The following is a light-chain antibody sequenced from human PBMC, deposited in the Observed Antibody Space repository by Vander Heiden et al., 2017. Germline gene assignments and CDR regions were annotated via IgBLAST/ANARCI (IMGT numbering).Light chain of an antibody. Sequence: DIVMTPSPDSLAVSLGERATINCKSSQSVLYSSTNKNYLAWYQQKPGQPPNLLIYWAATRKSGVPDRFSGSGSGTDFTLTISSLQAEDVAVYYCQQYYSTPQTFGQGTKVEVK. CDR2: WAA. V-gene: IGKV4-1*01. CDR1: QSVLYSSTNKNY. CDR3: QQYYSTPQT. J-gene: IGKJ1*01.